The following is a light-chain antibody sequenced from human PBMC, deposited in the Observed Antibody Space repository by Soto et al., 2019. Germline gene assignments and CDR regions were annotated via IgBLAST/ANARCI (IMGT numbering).Light chain of an antibody. V-gene: IGLV2-14*01. J-gene: IGLJ1*01. CDR1: SSDVGGYNY. CDR2: EVS. Sequence: QSALTQPASVSGSPGQSITISCTGTSSDVGGYNYVSWYQQHPRKAPKLLIFEVSDRPSGVSNRFSGSKSGNTAPLTISGLQAEDEADYYCSSYSGSSIPYVFGTGTKVTVL. CDR3: SSYSGSSIPYV.